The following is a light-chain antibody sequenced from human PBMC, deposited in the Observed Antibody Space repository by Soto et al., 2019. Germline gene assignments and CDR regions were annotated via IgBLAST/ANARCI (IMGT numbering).Light chain of an antibody. CDR3: QQYNSYPWT. Sequence: DIQMTQSPSTLSASVGDRVTITCRASQSISSWLAWYQQKPGKAPKLLIWDASSFASGVPSRFSGSGSGTEFPLTISSLQPDDFAAYFCQQYNSYPWTFGQGTKVEIK. J-gene: IGKJ1*01. CDR2: DAS. CDR1: QSISSW. V-gene: IGKV1-5*01.